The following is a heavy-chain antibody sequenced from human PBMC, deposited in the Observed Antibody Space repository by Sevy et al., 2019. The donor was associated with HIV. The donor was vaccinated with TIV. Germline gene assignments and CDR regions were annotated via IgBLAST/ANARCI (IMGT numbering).Heavy chain of an antibody. CDR3: ARDRVTYYYDSSGYNTSGYGMDV. Sequence: GGSLRLSCAASRFTVSSNYMSWVRQAPGKGLEWVSVIYSGDRTDYAYSVKGRFTISRDNSKNTLYLQMNSLRAEDTAVYYCARDRVTYYYDSSGYNTSGYGMDVWGHGTTVTVSS. CDR2: IYSGDRT. D-gene: IGHD3-22*01. V-gene: IGHV3-53*01. J-gene: IGHJ6*02. CDR1: RFTVSSNY.